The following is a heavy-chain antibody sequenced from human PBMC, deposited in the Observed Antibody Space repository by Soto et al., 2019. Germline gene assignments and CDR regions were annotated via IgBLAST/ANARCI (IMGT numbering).Heavy chain of an antibody. D-gene: IGHD6-19*01. Sequence: GASVKVSCKASGYTFTRYGISWVRQAPGQGLEWMGWISAYNGNTNYAQKLQGRVTMTTDTSTSTAYMELRSLRSDDTAVYYCAAYSSGWIDAFDIWGQGTMVTVSS. V-gene: IGHV1-18*04. CDR2: ISAYNGNT. CDR1: GYTFTRYG. CDR3: AAYSSGWIDAFDI. J-gene: IGHJ3*02.